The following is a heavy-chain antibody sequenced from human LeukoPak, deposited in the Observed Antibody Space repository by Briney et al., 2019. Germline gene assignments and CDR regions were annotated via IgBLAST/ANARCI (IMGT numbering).Heavy chain of an antibody. D-gene: IGHD4-17*01. CDR2: IYYSGST. CDR1: GGSVSSGTYY. Sequence: SETLSLTCTVSGGSVSSGTYYWSWIRQPPGKGLEWFGYIYYSGSTNYSPSLNSRVTISADTSKIQCSLKLTSVTVADTAVYYCARNYGDSLYYFDYWGQGTLVTVSS. CDR3: ARNYGDSLYYFDY. V-gene: IGHV4-61*01. J-gene: IGHJ4*02.